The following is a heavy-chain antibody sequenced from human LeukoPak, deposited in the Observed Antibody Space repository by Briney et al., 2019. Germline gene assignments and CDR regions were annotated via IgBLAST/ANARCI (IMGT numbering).Heavy chain of an antibody. CDR1: GGSISSGGYY. D-gene: IGHD1-26*01. CDR3: ARDSPRVGATVY. CDR2: IYHNGST. J-gene: IGHJ4*02. Sequence: SETLSLTCTVSGGSISSGGYYWSWIRQPPGKGLEWIGYIYHNGSTYYNPSLKSRVTISVDRSKNQFSLKLSSVTAADTAVYYRARDSPRVGATVYWGQGTLVTVSS. V-gene: IGHV4-30-2*01.